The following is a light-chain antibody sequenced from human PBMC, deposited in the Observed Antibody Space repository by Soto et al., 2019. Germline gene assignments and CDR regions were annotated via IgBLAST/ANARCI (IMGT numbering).Light chain of an antibody. CDR3: LQYGRSPYT. CDR2: GVS. V-gene: IGKV3-20*01. J-gene: IGKJ2*01. CDR1: QSVSSTL. Sequence: ELVLTQSPVALSLSSGERATLSCRASQSVSSTLLTWYQQKPGQAPRLLIYGVSSRATGIPDRFSGSGSGTDFTLTISRVEPEDFAVYYCLQYGRSPYTFGQGTKLEI.